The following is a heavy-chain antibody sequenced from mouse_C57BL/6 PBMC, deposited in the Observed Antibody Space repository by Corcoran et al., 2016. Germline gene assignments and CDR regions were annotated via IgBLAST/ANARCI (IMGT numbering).Heavy chain of an antibody. Sequence: QVTLKESGPGILQSSQTLSLTCSFSGFSLSTSGMGVCWIRQPSGQGLEWRVHIYWDDDKRYNPSLKSRLTISKDTSRNQVFLKITSVDTADTDTYYCARSSGWFAYWGQGTLVTVSA. CDR2: IYWDDDK. V-gene: IGHV8-12*01. D-gene: IGHD3-2*02. CDR1: GFSLSTSGMG. CDR3: ARSSGWFAY. J-gene: IGHJ3*01.